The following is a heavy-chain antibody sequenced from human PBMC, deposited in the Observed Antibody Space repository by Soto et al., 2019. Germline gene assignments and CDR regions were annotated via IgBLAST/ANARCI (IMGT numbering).Heavy chain of an antibody. D-gene: IGHD2-21*01. J-gene: IGHJ3*01. CDR3: ARIEHSRNAFGV. CDR1: GGSISRGGYY. V-gene: IGHV4-31*03. CDR2: IYYSGTT. Sequence: PXATLSLPFTVCGGSISRGGYYWSWIRQYPGKGLEWIGHIYYSGTTYHNPSLKSRVSLSVDTSKIQFSLKLSSVTAADTAVYYCARIEHSRNAFGVWGQGTMVTVSS.